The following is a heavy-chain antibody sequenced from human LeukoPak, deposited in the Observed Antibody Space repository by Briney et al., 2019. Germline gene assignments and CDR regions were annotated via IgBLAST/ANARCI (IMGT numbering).Heavy chain of an antibody. J-gene: IGHJ5*02. CDR1: GGFFSGYY. D-gene: IGHD1-14*01. CDR3: ARQTGHFYP. CDR2: INHSGST. V-gene: IGHV4-34*01. Sequence: SETLSLTCAVYGGFFSGYYWSWIRQPPGKGLEWIGEINHSGSTNYNPSLKSRVTISIDTPKNQFSLKLSSVTAAESAVYYCARQTGHFYPWGQGTLVTVSS.